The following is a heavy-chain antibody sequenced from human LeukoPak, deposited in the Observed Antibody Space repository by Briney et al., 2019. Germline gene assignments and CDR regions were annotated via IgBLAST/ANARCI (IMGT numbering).Heavy chain of an antibody. Sequence: PSETLSLTCTVSGGSISSSSYYWGWIRQPPGKGLEWTGNIYYSGSTYYNPSLKSRVTISVDTSKNQFSLKLSSVTAADTAVYYCARPVHGYLDYWGQGTLVTVSS. CDR2: IYYSGST. V-gene: IGHV4-39*01. CDR3: ARPVHGYLDY. CDR1: GGSISSSSYY. J-gene: IGHJ4*02.